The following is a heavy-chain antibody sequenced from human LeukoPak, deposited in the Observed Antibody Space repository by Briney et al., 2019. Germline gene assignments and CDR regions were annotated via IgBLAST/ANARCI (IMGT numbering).Heavy chain of an antibody. CDR3: TRTGLGYRLGNGLDA. CDR2: ISHDATE. J-gene: IGHJ5*02. CDR1: GFTIIGYA. V-gene: IGHV3-30*04. D-gene: IGHD5-18*01. Sequence: GGSLRLSCAASGFTIIGYAMYWVRQAPGKGLEFVASISHDATERYRESVKGRFTISRDTSKNTVYLQMNTLRAEDPALYYCTRTGLGYRLGNGLDAWGQGTQVTVSS.